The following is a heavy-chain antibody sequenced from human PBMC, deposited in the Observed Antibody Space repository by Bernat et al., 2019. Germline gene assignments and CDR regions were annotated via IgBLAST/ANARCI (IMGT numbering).Heavy chain of an antibody. CDR2: ISGSGGST. V-gene: IGHV3-23*01. Sequence: EVQLLESGGGLVQPGGSLRLSCAASGFTFSSYAMSWVRQAPGKGLEWVSAISGSGGSTYYADSVKGRFTISRDNSKKTLYLQMNSLRAEDTAVYYCAKRGLDYYYMDVWGKGTTVTVSS. J-gene: IGHJ6*03. CDR3: AKRGLDYYYMDV. CDR1: GFTFSSYA. D-gene: IGHD5/OR15-5a*01.